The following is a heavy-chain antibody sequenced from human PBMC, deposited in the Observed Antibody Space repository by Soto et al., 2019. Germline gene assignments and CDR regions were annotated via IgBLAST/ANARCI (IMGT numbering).Heavy chain of an antibody. V-gene: IGHV1-69*13. Sequence: SVKVSCKASGGTFSSYAISWVRQAPGQGLEWMGGIIPIFGTANYAQKFQGRVTITADESTSTAYMELSSLRSEDTAVYYCARERSYYYDSSGYYYFDYWGQGTLVTVS. J-gene: IGHJ4*02. CDR3: ARERSYYYDSSGYYYFDY. D-gene: IGHD3-22*01. CDR2: IIPIFGTA. CDR1: GGTFSSYA.